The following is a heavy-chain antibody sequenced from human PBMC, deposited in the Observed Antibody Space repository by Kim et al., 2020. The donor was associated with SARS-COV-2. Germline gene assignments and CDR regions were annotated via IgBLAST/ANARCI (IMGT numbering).Heavy chain of an antibody. CDR1: GGSISSGGYY. CDR3: ARGESGGWYRGFDY. J-gene: IGHJ4*02. D-gene: IGHD6-19*01. Sequence: SETLSLTCTVSGGSISSGGYYWTWIRQHPGKGLEWIGYIYYSGSTYYNPSLKSRVTISVDTSKNQFSLKLSSVTAADTAVYYCARGESGGWYRGFDYWGQGTLVTVSS. V-gene: IGHV4-31*03. CDR2: IYYSGST.